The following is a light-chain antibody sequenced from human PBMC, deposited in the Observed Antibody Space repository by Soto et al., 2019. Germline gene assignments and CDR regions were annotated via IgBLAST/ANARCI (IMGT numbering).Light chain of an antibody. Sequence: QSALTQPPSASGSFGQSVTISCTGTSSDVGGYNYVSWYQQYPGKAPKLMIYEVSERPSRVPDRFSGSKSGNTASLTVSGLQADDEADYYCSSYSGTNYHYVFGTGTKLTVL. V-gene: IGLV2-8*01. CDR3: SSYSGTNYHYV. CDR1: SSDVGGYNY. CDR2: EVS. J-gene: IGLJ1*01.